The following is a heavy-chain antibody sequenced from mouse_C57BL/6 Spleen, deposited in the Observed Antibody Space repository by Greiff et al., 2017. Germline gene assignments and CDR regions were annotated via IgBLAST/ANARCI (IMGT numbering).Heavy chain of an antibody. D-gene: IGHD2-5*01. CDR2: IWTGGGT. CDR3: ARGDYYSSFYAMDY. V-gene: IGHV2-9-1*01. CDR1: GFSLTSYA. J-gene: IGHJ4*01. Sequence: VQRVESGPGLVAPSQSLSITCTVSGFSLTSYAISWVRQPPGKGLEWLGVIWTGGGTNYNSALKSRLSISKDNSKSQVFLKMNSLQTDDTARYYCARGDYYSSFYAMDYWGQGTSVTVSS.